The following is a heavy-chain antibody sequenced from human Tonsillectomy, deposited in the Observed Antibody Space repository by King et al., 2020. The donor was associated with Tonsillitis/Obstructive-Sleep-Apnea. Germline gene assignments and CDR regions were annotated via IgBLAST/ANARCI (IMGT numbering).Heavy chain of an antibody. J-gene: IGHJ4*02. CDR2: IYYSGST. CDR1: GGSISSYY. D-gene: IGHD5-18*01. V-gene: IGHV4-59*01. CDR3: AGEGGYSYGYDY. Sequence: QLQESGPGLVKPSETLSLTCTVSGGSISSYYWSWIRQPPGKGLEWIGNIYYSGSTNYNPSLKSRVTISVDTSKNQFSLKLSSVTAADTAVYYCAGEGGYSYGYDYWGQGTLVTVSS.